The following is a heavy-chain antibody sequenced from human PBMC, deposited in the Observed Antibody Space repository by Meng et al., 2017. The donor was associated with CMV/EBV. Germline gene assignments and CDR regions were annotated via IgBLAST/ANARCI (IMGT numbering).Heavy chain of an antibody. J-gene: IGHJ4*02. CDR2: INPNSGGT. V-gene: IGHV1-2*02. CDR1: GYTFTGHY. CDR3: ARTPSYSGSQRPFDY. Sequence: QVRLVRVGAQVMKPGASVKVSCKASGYTFTGHYMHWVRQPPVQWLEWMGWINPNSGGTNYAQKFQGRVTMTRDTSISTAYMELSRLRSDDTAVYYCARTPSYSGSQRPFDYWGQGTLVTVSS. D-gene: IGHD1-26*01.